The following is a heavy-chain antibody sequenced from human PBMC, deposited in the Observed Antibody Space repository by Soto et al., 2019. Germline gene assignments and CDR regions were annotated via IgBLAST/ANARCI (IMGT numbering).Heavy chain of an antibody. CDR2: INPDGRTI. J-gene: IGHJ4*02. CDR1: AFSFSTSW. D-gene: IGHD6-13*01. V-gene: IGHV3-74*01. Sequence: GSLRLSCAASAFSFSTSWMHWVRQAPGEGLVWVSRINPDGRTINYADSVKGRFTISRDNAKNTLYLQMNILRVEDTAVYFCETAGNYRSDNWGLGTLVTVSS. CDR3: ETAGNYRSDN.